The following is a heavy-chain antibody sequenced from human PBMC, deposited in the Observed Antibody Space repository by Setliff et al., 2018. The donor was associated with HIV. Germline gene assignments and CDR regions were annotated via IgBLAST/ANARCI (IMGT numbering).Heavy chain of an antibody. D-gene: IGHD2-21*01. V-gene: IGHV4-4*07. J-gene: IGHJ4*02. CDR2: IYASIKSA. Sequence: PSETLSLTCTVSGGSISGFYWSWFRQPAGKGLEWIGRIYASIKSANYNPSLKSRITMSVDTSENQLSLRLSSVTSADTAVYYCARGRYFRDISDSLFDFWGQGTLVTVPQ. CDR1: GGSISGFY. CDR3: ARGRYFRDISDSLFDF.